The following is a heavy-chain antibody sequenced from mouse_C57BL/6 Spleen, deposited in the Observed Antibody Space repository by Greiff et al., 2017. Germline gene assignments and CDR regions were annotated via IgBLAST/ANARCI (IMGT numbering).Heavy chain of an antibody. D-gene: IGHD1-1*01. CDR3: TGHYYGSSQFAY. CDR1: GYTFTSYW. V-gene: IGHV1-5*01. J-gene: IGHJ3*01. CDR2: IYPGNSDT. Sequence: DVKLQESGTVLARPGASVKMSCKTSGYTFTSYWMHWVKQRPGQGLEWIGAIYPGNSDTSYNQKFKGKAKLTAVTSASTAYMELSSLTNEDSAVYYCTGHYYGSSQFAYWGQGTLVTVSA.